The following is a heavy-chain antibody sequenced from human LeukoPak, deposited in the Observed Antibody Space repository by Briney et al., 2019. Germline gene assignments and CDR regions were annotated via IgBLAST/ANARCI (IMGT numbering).Heavy chain of an antibody. CDR2: INSDGSST. J-gene: IGHJ4*02. CDR3: ARDPRGIVGARFDY. V-gene: IGHV3-74*01. CDR1: GFTFSGYW. D-gene: IGHD1-26*01. Sequence: GGSLRLSCAASGFTFSGYWMHWVRQAPGKGLVWVSRINSDGSSTSYADSVKGRFTISRDNAKNTLYLQMNSLRAEDTAVYYCARDPRGIVGARFDYWGQGTLVTVSS.